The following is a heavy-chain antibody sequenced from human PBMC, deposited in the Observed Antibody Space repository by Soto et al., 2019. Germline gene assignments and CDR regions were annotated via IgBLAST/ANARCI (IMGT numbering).Heavy chain of an antibody. V-gene: IGHV3-48*01. CDR1: GFTFRIYS. Sequence: EVQLVESGGALVQPGGSLRLSCAASGFTFRIYSMNWVRQAPGKGLEWVSYISSSSNSIYYADSLKGRFTISRDNAKNSLCLQMNSLRAEDTAVYYCARDSSRLDYWGQGTLVTVSS. J-gene: IGHJ4*02. CDR3: ARDSSRLDY. CDR2: ISSSSNSI.